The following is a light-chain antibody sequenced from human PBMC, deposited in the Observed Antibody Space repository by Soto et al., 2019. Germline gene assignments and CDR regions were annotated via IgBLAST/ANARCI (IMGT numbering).Light chain of an antibody. CDR1: SSNIGTYNL. CDR2: EGS. CDR3: FSFGGASTLV. V-gene: IGLV2-23*01. J-gene: IGLJ2*01. Sequence: QSALTQPASVSGSPGQSITISCTGTSSNIGTYNLVSWYQRHPGKAPKLMIYEGSKRPSGVSNRFSGSKSGNTASLTISGLQAEDGAYYYCFSFGGASTLVFGGGTKVTVL.